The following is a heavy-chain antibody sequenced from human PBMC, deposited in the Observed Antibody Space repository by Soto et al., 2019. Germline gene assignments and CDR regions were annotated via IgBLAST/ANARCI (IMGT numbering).Heavy chain of an antibody. Sequence: GESLKISCAASGFTFSSYGMHWVRQAPGKGLEWVAVISYDGSNKYYADSVKGRFTISRDNSKNTLYLQMNSLRAEDTAVYYCAKVRRNNYFDYWGQGTLVTVSS. V-gene: IGHV3-30*18. J-gene: IGHJ4*02. CDR2: ISYDGSNK. CDR3: AKVRRNNYFDY. CDR1: GFTFSSYG.